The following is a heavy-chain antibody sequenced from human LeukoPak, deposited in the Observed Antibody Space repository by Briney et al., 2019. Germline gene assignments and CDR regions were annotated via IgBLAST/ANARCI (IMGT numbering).Heavy chain of an antibody. V-gene: IGHV1-2*02. J-gene: IGHJ5*02. D-gene: IGHD5-12*01. Sequence: ASVKVSCKASGYTFTGYYMHWVRQAPGQGLEWMGWINPNSGGTNYAQKLQGRVTMTTDTSTSTAYMELRSLRSDDTAVYYCARGKLYSGYDFGWFDPWGQGTLVTVSS. CDR1: GYTFTGYY. CDR2: INPNSGGT. CDR3: ARGKLYSGYDFGWFDP.